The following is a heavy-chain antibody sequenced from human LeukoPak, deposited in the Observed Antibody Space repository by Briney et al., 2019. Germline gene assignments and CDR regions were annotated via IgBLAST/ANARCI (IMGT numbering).Heavy chain of an antibody. CDR3: ARDRPDHYDFWSGYRTDAFDI. Sequence: PGGSLRLSCAASGFTFSSYSMNWVRQAPGRGLEWVSYISSSSSTIYYADSVKGRFTISRDNAKNSLYLQMNSLRAEDTAVYYCARDRPDHYDFWSGYRTDAFDIWGQGTMVTVSS. CDR2: ISSSSSTI. V-gene: IGHV3-48*01. J-gene: IGHJ3*02. D-gene: IGHD3-3*01. CDR1: GFTFSSYS.